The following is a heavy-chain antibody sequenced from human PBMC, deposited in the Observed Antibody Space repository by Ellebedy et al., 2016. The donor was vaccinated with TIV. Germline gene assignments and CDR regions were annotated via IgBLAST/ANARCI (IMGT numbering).Heavy chain of an antibody. CDR3: AKDRYYGSGSYSDY. Sequence: GESLKISCAASGFTVSSNYMSWVRQAPGKGLEWVSVIYSGGSTYYADSVKGRFTISRDNSKNTLYLQMNNLRAEDTAVYYCAKDRYYGSGSYSDYWGQGTLVTVSS. V-gene: IGHV3-53*01. CDR1: GFTVSSNY. D-gene: IGHD3-10*01. CDR2: IYSGGST. J-gene: IGHJ4*02.